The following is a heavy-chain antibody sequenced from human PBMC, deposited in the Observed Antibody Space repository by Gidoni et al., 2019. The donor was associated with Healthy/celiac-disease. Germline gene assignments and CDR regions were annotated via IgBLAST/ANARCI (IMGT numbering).Heavy chain of an antibody. Sequence: EVQLLESGGGLVQPGGSLRLSCAASGFPLSSYAMSWVGQPPGKGLEWVSAMSGSGGSTYYADSVKGRFTISRDNSKNTLYLQMNSLRAEDTAVYYCAKSMGVLLYYMDVWGKGTTVTVSS. J-gene: IGHJ6*03. CDR1: GFPLSSYA. CDR3: AKSMGVLLYYMDV. D-gene: IGHD1-26*01. CDR2: MSGSGGST. V-gene: IGHV3-23*01.